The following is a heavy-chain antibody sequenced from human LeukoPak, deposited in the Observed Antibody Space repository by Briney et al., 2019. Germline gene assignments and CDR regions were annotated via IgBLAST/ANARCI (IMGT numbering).Heavy chain of an antibody. D-gene: IGHD2-15*01. CDR2: MSYSGGST. CDR3: SAALYSGGWHYFDY. CDR1: GFTFSTFS. V-gene: IGHV3-21*01. J-gene: IGHJ4*01. Sequence: GGSLRLSCAASGFTFSTFSMNWVRQAPGKGLEWVSSMSYSGGSTYYADSVKGRFTISSDNAKSTLYLQMNSLRAEDTAVYYCSAALYSGGWHYFDYCGHRILVTASS.